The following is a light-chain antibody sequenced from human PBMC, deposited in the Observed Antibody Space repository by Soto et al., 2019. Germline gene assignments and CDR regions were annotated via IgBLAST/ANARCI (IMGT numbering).Light chain of an antibody. V-gene: IGKV3-20*01. Sequence: DNELTQSPCTLSLSPGERATLPCRASQSVSRSSLAWYQQRPGQAPRLLIYGASSRATGIPDRFSGSGSGTDFTLTISRLEPEDFAVYYCQQNGSFPWTFGQGTKVDIK. J-gene: IGKJ1*01. CDR3: QQNGSFPWT. CDR1: QSVSRSS. CDR2: GAS.